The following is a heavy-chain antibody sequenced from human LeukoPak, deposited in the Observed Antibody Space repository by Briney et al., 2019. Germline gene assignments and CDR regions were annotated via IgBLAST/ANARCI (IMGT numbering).Heavy chain of an antibody. J-gene: IGHJ4*02. CDR3: AREVPTSGYDSAYYFDY. D-gene: IGHD5-12*01. CDR2: ISYDGSNK. CDR1: GFTFSSYA. V-gene: IGHV3-30-3*01. Sequence: PGRSLRLSRAASGFTFSSYAMHWVRQAPGKGLKWVAVISYDGSNKYYADSVKGRFTISRDNSKNTLYLQMNSLRAEDTAVYYCAREVPTSGYDSAYYFDYWGQGTLVTVSS.